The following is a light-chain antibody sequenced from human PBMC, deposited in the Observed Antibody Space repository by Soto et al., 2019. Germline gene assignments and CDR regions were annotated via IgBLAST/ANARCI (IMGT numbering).Light chain of an antibody. CDR2: SAS. CDR3: QQYDSSPQGFT. J-gene: IGKJ3*01. CDR1: QSVSSSY. V-gene: IGKV3-20*01. Sequence: EIVLTQSPGTLSLSPGERATLSCRASQSVSSSYLAWYQQKPGQAPRLLIYSASSRATGIPDRFSGSGSGTDFTLTINRLEPEDFAVYYCQQYDSSPQGFTFGPGTKVDIK.